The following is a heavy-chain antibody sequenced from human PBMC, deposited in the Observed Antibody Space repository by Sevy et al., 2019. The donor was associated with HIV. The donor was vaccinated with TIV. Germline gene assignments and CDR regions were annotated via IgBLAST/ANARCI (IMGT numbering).Heavy chain of an antibody. D-gene: IGHD3-3*01. V-gene: IGHV3-53*01. Sequence: GGSLRLSCAASGLTVSSNFMSWVRQAPGKGLEWVSVIYIGGSTYYADSVKGRFTISRDNSKNTLYLQMNSLRVEDTAVYYCARVKQISDYYGSFDYWGQGTLVTVSS. CDR3: ARVKQISDYYGSFDY. CDR2: IYIGGST. J-gene: IGHJ4*02. CDR1: GLTVSSNF.